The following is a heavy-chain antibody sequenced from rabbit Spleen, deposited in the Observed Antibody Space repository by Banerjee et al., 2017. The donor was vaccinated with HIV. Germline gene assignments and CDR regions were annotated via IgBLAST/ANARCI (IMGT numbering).Heavy chain of an antibody. CDR3: TRDDGSGHYIDGYFNL. CDR1: GIDFSSNYW. J-gene: IGHJ4*01. CDR2: IGTSSGST. V-gene: IGHV1S45*01. Sequence: QQQLEESGGGLVKPGGTLTLTCKASGIDFSSNYWICWVRQAPGKGLEWIACIGTSSGSTYYASWAKGRFTISKTSSTTVTLQVTSLTAADTATYFCTRDDGSGHYIDGYFNLWGQGTLVTVS. D-gene: IGHD1-1*01.